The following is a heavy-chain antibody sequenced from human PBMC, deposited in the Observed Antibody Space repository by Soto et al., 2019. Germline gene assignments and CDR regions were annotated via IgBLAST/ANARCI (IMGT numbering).Heavy chain of an antibody. D-gene: IGHD3-22*01. CDR2: TYYNGNA. CDR1: GASIDRSNYY. V-gene: IGHV4-39*01. J-gene: IGHJ4*02. Sequence: PSETLSPTCTVSGASIDRSNYYWDWIRQPPGKGLEWIGTTYYNGNAYYNPSLKSRVTMSVDTSKNQFSLKLISVTAADAAVYYCARHFVAVVIKGWGYWGQGTLVTVSS. CDR3: ARHFVAVVIKGWGY.